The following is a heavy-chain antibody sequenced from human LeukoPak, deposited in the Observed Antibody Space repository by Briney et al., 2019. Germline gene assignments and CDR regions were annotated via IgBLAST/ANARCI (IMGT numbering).Heavy chain of an antibody. Sequence: GGSLRLSCAASGFTVSSNYMSWVRQAPGKGLEWVSVIYSGGSTYYADSVKGRFTISRDNSKNTLYLQMNSLRAEDTAVYYCARHVAGRWLGANHIDYWGQGTLVTVSS. V-gene: IGHV3-53*01. CDR1: GFTVSSNY. CDR3: ARHVAGRWLGANHIDY. CDR2: IYSGGST. J-gene: IGHJ4*02. D-gene: IGHD6-19*01.